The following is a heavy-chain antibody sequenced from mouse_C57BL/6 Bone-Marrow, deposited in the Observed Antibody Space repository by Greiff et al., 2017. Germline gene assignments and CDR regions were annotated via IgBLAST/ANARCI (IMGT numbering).Heavy chain of an antibody. CDR2: IHPKSGST. CDR1: GYTFTSYW. Sequence: VQLQQPGAELVKPGASVKLSCKASGYTFTSYWMHWVKQRPGQGLEWIGMIHPKSGSTNYNEKFKSKATLTVDKSSSTAYMQLSSLTSEDSADYYCARAGTNDAMDFWDQGTSVTVSS. V-gene: IGHV1-64*01. D-gene: IGHD3-3*01. CDR3: ARAGTNDAMDF. J-gene: IGHJ4*01.